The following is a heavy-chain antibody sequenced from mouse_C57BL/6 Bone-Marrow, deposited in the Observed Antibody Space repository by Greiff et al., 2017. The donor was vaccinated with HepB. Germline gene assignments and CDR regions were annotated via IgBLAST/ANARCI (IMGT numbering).Heavy chain of an antibody. Sequence: EVKLVESGGGLVKPGGSLKLSCAASGFTFSDYGMHWVRQAPEKGLEWVAYISSGSSTIYYADTVKGRFTISRDNAKNTLFLKMTSLRSEDTAMYYCAGGDYDGFAYWGQGTLVTVSA. CDR2: ISSGSSTI. J-gene: IGHJ3*01. V-gene: IGHV5-17*01. CDR3: AGGDYDGFAY. CDR1: GFTFSDYG. D-gene: IGHD2-4*01.